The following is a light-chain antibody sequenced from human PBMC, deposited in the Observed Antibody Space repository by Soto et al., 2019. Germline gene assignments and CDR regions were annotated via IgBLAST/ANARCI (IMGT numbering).Light chain of an antibody. CDR2: GAS. V-gene: IGKV3-20*01. Sequence: EIVLTQSPGTLSLSPGERATLSCRASQSVSSSYLACYQQKPGQAPRPLIYGASSRAIGIPDRFSGSGSGTDFTLTISRLEPEDFAGYYCQQYGSSPWTFGQGTKVDIK. J-gene: IGKJ1*01. CDR1: QSVSSSY. CDR3: QQYGSSPWT.